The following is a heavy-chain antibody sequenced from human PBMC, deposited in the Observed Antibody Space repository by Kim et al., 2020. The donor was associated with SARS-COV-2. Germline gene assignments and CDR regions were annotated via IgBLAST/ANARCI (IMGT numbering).Heavy chain of an antibody. CDR2: VLPTFGTT. V-gene: IGHV1-69*13. CDR1: GGPFINYV. CDR3: ARVPHFFYDASGSLDYYSGMDV. Sequence: SVKVSCKASGGPFINYVINWVRQAPGQSLEWMGGVLPTFGTTDYAQKFHGRVTITADDSTSTAYMELSSLRSDDTAVYYCARVPHFFYDASGSLDYYSGMDVWGQGTSVTVSS. D-gene: IGHD3-22*01. J-gene: IGHJ6*02.